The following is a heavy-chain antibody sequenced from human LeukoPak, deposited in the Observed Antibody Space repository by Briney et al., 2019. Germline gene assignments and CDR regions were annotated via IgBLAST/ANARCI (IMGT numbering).Heavy chain of an antibody. CDR1: GGSISSSSYY. CDR3: ARDRRAIFGVVIPQNWFDP. V-gene: IGHV4-39*07. D-gene: IGHD3-3*01. Sequence: PSETLSLTCTVSGGSISSSSYYWGWIRQPPGKGLEWIGSIYYSGSTYYNPSLKSRVTISVDTSKNQFSLKLSSVTAADTAVYYCARDRRAIFGVVIPQNWFDPWGQGTLVTVSS. J-gene: IGHJ5*02. CDR2: IYYSGST.